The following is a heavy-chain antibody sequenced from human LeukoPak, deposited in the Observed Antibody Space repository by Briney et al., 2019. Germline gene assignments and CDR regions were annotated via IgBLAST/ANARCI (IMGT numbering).Heavy chain of an antibody. V-gene: IGHV4-59*11. CDR3: ARASDSSGYYLDY. CDR1: GGSISSHY. D-gene: IGHD3-22*01. J-gene: IGHJ4*02. CDR2: IYYSGST. Sequence: SETLSLTCTVSGGSISSHYWSWIRQPPGKGLEWIGYIYYSGSTNYNPSLKSRVTISVDTSKNQFSLKLSSVTAADTAVYYCARASDSSGYYLDYWGQGTLVTVSS.